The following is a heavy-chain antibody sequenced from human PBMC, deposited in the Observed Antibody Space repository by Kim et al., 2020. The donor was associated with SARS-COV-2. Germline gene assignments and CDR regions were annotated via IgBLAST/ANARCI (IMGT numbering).Heavy chain of an antibody. CDR3: ARDGRFGDLLVTENLKYGMDV. J-gene: IGHJ6*02. Sequence: FTISRDNAKNSLYLQMNSLRAEDTAVYYCARDGRFGDLLVTENLKYGMDVWGQGTTVTVSS. V-gene: IGHV3-11*04. D-gene: IGHD3-10*01.